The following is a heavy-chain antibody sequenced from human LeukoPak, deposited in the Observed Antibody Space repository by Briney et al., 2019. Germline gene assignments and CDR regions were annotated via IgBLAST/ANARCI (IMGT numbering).Heavy chain of an antibody. D-gene: IGHD1-26*01. V-gene: IGHV3-30*18. CDR1: GFTFRNYA. CDR2: ISYDQRNK. CDR3: AKAEGYGGTYDEWFDP. J-gene: IGHJ5*02. Sequence: LAGGSLRLSCEASGFTFRNYAMHWVRQTPGKGLEWVALISYDQRNKYYADSVKGQFTISKDISKNTLYLQMNSLRVEDTALYYCAKAEGYGGTYDEWFDPWGQGTLVTVSS.